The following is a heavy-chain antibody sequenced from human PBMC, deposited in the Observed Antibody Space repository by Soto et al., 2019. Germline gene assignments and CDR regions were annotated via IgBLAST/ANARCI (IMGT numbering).Heavy chain of an antibody. CDR3: AWICQPPGKGLEWIGSIYRTGYTYDNPSLKSRVTISVDTSTNQFSLNLRSVTAADTAVYYCARHHDS. Sequence: SVKVSCKASGGTFSSYAISWVRQAPGQGLEWMGGIIPIFGTANYAQKFQGRVTITADESTSTAYMELSSLRSEDTAVYYWAWICQPPGKGLEWIGSIYRTGYTYDNPSLKSRVTISVDTSTNQFSLNLRSVTAADTAVYYCARHHDSWGQGTLVTVSS. J-gene: IGHJ4*02. V-gene: IGHV1-69*13. CDR1: GGTFSSYA. D-gene: IGHD5-18*01. CDR2: IIPIFGTA.